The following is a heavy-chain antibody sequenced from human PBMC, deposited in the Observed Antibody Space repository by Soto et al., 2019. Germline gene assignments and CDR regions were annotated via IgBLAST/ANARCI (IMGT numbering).Heavy chain of an antibody. Sequence: SVKVSCKASGGTFSSYAISWVRQAPGQGLEWMGGIIPIFGTANYAQKFQGRVTITADESTNTAYMELSSLRSEDTAVYYCARGGYRYGTFDYWGQGTLVTVYS. CDR3: ARGGYRYGTFDY. V-gene: IGHV1-69*13. CDR1: GGTFSSYA. CDR2: IIPIFGTA. J-gene: IGHJ4*02. D-gene: IGHD5-18*01.